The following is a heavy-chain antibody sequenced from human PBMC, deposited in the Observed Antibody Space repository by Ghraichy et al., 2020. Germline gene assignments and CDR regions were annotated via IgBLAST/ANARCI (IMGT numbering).Heavy chain of an antibody. J-gene: IGHJ3*02. Sequence: ASVKVSCKASGYTFTSYYMHWVRQAPGQGLEWMGIINPSGGSTSYAQKFQGRVTMTRDTSTSTVYMELSSLRSEDTAVYYCARDLLGGSDPMGAFDIWGQGTMVTVSS. CDR1: GYTFTSYY. CDR2: INPSGGST. D-gene: IGHD1-26*01. CDR3: ARDLLGGSDPMGAFDI. V-gene: IGHV1-46*01.